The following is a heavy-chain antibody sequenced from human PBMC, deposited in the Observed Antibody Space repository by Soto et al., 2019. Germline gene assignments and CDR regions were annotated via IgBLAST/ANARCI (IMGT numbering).Heavy chain of an antibody. D-gene: IGHD1-1*01. CDR3: ARDRGKLTYYFDY. Sequence: PGGSLRLSCAASGFTFSSYSMNWVRQAPGKGLEWVSSISSSSSYIYYADSVKGRFTISRDNAKNSLYLQMNSLRAEDTAVYYCARDRGKLTYYFDYWGQGTLVTVSS. CDR2: ISSSSSYI. J-gene: IGHJ4*02. CDR1: GFTFSSYS. V-gene: IGHV3-21*01.